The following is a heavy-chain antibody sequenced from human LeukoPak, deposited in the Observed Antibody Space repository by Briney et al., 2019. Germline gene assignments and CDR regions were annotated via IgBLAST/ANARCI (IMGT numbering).Heavy chain of an antibody. CDR2: ISGSGGST. CDR3: ALSVVSTIYYYYYGMDV. Sequence: PGASLRLSCAASGFTFSSYAMSWVRQAPGKGLEWVSVISGSGGSTYYADSVKGRFTISRDNSKNTLYPQMNSLRAEDTAVYYCALSVVSTIYYYYYGMDVWGQGTTVTVSS. D-gene: IGHD4-23*01. J-gene: IGHJ6*02. CDR1: GFTFSSYA. V-gene: IGHV3-23*01.